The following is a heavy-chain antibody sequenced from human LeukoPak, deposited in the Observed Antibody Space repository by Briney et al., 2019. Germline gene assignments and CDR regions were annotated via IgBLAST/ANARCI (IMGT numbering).Heavy chain of an antibody. CDR1: GFTVSNNY. V-gene: IGHV3-53*01. D-gene: IGHD3-9*01. CDR2: IYSGGST. Sequence: GGSLRLSCAASGFTVSNNYMTWVRQAPGKGLEWVSVIYSGGSTYCADSVKGRFTISRDNSVNTLYLQMNSLRAEDTAVYYCASPGGILTGYYKGLNYWGQGTLVTVSS. J-gene: IGHJ4*02. CDR3: ASPGGILTGYYKGLNY.